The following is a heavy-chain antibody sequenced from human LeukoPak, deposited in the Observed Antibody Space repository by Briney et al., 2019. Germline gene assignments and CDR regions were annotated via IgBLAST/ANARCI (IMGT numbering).Heavy chain of an antibody. CDR2: ISGSGGNT. CDR1: GFTFSSYA. D-gene: IGHD2-2*01. V-gene: IGHV3-23*01. J-gene: IGHJ4*02. Sequence: PGGSLRLSCAASGFTFSSYAMSWVRQAPGKGLEWVSAISGSGGNTYYADSVKGRFTISRDNSKNTLFLQMNSLRAEDTAVYYFAKEAQGCSITSCYFDSWGQGTLVTVSS. CDR3: AKEAQGCSITSCYFDS.